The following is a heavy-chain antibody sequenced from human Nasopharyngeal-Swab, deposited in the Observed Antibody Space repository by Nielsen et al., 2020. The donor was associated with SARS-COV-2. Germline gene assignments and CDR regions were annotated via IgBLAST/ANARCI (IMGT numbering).Heavy chain of an antibody. Sequence: GESLKISCAASGFTFSSYGMHWVRQAPGKGLEWVAVISYDGSNKYYADSVKGRFTISRDNSKNTLFLQMNSLRVEDTAVYYCAKDPCIDAVCFFFTFDWWGQGTLVTVSS. D-gene: IGHD2-15*01. CDR2: ISYDGSNK. CDR1: GFTFSSYG. V-gene: IGHV3-33*03. CDR3: AKDPCIDAVCFFFTFDW. J-gene: IGHJ4*02.